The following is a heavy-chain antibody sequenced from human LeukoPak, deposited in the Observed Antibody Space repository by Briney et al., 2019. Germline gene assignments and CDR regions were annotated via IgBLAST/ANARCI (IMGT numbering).Heavy chain of an antibody. V-gene: IGHV3-48*03. CDR3: ARGRDSGSYSVGDAFDI. D-gene: IGHD1-26*01. CDR2: ISSSGSTI. J-gene: IGHJ3*02. Sequence: GGSLRLSCGASGFTFSSYEMNWVRQAPGKGLEWVSYISSSGSTIYYAVSLKGRFTISRDNAKKSLYLQMNSLRAEDTAVYYCARGRDSGSYSVGDAFDIWGQGTMVSVSS. CDR1: GFTFSSYE.